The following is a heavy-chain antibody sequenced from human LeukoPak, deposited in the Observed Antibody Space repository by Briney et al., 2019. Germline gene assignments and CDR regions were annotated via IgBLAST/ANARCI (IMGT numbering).Heavy chain of an antibody. CDR1: GFTFSSYA. V-gene: IGHV3-9*01. J-gene: IGHJ4*02. CDR3: AKGRRDCSSSGCSPLTYYFDY. Sequence: SGGSLRLSCAASGFTFSSYAMSWVRQAPGKGLEWVSGISWNSADIDYADSVKGRFTISRDNAKNSLYLQMNSLRPEDTALYYCAKGRRDCSSSGCSPLTYYFDYWGQGTLVTVSS. CDR2: ISWNSADI. D-gene: IGHD2-2*01.